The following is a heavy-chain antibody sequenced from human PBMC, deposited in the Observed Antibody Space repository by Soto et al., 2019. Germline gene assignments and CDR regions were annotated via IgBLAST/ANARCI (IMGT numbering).Heavy chain of an antibody. CDR2: ISTYNGDA. CDR3: AGSGSVPYYYYGLDV. D-gene: IGHD1-26*01. V-gene: IGHV1-18*01. CDR1: GYTFSRSG. Sequence: QVQLVQSGAEVRKPGASVKVSCKTSGYTFSRSGISWVRQAPGQGLEWMGWISTYNGDANYAQKLQGRVTMTTDTSTSTAFMELGSLTSDDTAGYYCAGSGSVPYYYYGLDVWGQGTTVTVSS. J-gene: IGHJ6*02.